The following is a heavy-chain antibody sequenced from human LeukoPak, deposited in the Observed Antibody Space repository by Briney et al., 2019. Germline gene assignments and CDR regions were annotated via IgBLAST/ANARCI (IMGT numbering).Heavy chain of an antibody. J-gene: IGHJ3*01. CDR1: GGSISSYY. Sequence: SETLSLTCTVSGGSISSYYWSWIRRPPGKGLEWIGYIYTSGSTNYNPSLKSRVTISVDTSKNQFSLDLSSVTAADTAVYYCARQKCTSTSCLTKNAFDVWGQGTMVTVSS. D-gene: IGHD2-2*01. CDR3: ARQKCTSTSCLTKNAFDV. CDR2: IYTSGST. V-gene: IGHV4-4*09.